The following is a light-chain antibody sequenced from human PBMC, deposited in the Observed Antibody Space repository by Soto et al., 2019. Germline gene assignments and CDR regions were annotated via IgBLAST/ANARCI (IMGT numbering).Light chain of an antibody. V-gene: IGKV1-27*01. CDR1: QPISNS. CDR3: HKYYSAPFT. CDR2: AAS. J-gene: IGKJ3*01. Sequence: IQMTQSPSSLSASVGDRVTITCRASQPISNSLAWYQQKPGKVPKVLSYAASTFQSGVPSRFSGSGSGTDFTLTSSSLQPEDVATYYCHKYYSAPFTFGPGTKLDIK.